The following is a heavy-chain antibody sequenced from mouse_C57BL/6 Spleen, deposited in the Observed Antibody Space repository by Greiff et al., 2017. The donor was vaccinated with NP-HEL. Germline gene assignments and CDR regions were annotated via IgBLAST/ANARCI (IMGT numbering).Heavy chain of an antibody. Sequence: EVKLVESGEGLVKPGGSLKLSCAASGFTFSSYAMSWVRQTPEKRLEWVAYISSGGDYIYYADTVKGRFTISRDNARNTLYLQMSSLKSEDTAMYYCTRGGYGSSENYFDYWGQGTTLTVSS. J-gene: IGHJ2*01. D-gene: IGHD1-1*01. V-gene: IGHV5-9-1*02. CDR3: TRGGYGSSENYFDY. CDR1: GFTFSSYA. CDR2: ISSGGDYI.